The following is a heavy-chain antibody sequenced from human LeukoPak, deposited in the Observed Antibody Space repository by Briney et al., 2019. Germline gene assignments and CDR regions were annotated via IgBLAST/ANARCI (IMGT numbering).Heavy chain of an antibody. CDR1: GGTFSSYA. V-gene: IGHV1-69*13. J-gene: IGHJ5*02. CDR3: AREALGYDSSGYSNWFDP. CDR2: IIPIFGTA. D-gene: IGHD3-22*01. Sequence: GASVKVSCKASGGTFSSYAISWVRQAPGQGLEWMGGIIPIFGTANYAQKFQGRVTITADESTSTAYMELSSLRSEDTAVYYCAREALGYDSSGYSNWFDPWGQGTLVTVSS.